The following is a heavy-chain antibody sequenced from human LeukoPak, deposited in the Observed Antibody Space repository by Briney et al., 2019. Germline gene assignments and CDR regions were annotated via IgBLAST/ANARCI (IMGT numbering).Heavy chain of an antibody. CDR2: MNPNSGNT. CDR3: ARAVPAATRVYYYYYMDV. V-gene: IGHV1-8*03. J-gene: IGHJ6*03. D-gene: IGHD2-2*01. Sequence: GASVKVSCKASGYTFTSYDINWVRQATGQGLEWMGWMNPNSGNTGYAQKFQGRVTITMNTSISTAYMELSSLRSEDTAVYYCARAVPAATRVYYYYYMDVWGKGTTVTVSS. CDR1: GYTFTSYD.